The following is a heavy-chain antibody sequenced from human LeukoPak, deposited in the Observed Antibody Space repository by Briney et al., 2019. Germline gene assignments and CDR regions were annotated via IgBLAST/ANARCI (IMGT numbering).Heavy chain of an antibody. CDR3: ARAYQPLGGLSFPDS. J-gene: IGHJ5*01. V-gene: IGHV7-4-1*02. D-gene: IGHD3-16*02. CDR2: INTNTGNP. CDR1: GYTFTMYN. Sequence: GASVRVSCKASGYTFTMYNMNWVRQAPGQGLEWMGWINTNTGNPTYAQGFTGRFVFSLDTSVSTAYLQISSLRAEDTAVYYCARAYQPLGGLSFPDSWGQGTLVTVSS.